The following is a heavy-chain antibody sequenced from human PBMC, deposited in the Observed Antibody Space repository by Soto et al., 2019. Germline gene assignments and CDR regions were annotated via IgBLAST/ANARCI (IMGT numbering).Heavy chain of an antibody. CDR2: IYHSGST. D-gene: IGHD3-22*01. Sequence: KASETVSLTCAFSGYSIISGYYWGWIRQPPGKGLEWIGSIYHSGSTYYNPSLKSRVTISVDTSKNQFSLKLSSVTAADTAVYYCASLNARYDSSGPLVRWGQGTLVTVSS. V-gene: IGHV4-38-2*01. J-gene: IGHJ4*02. CDR1: GYSIISGYY. CDR3: ASLNARYDSSGPLVR.